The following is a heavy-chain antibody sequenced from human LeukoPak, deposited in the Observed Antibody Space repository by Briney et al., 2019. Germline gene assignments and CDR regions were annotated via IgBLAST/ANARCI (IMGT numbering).Heavy chain of an antibody. CDR3: ARGRSGYDSVDY. CDR1: GGTFSSYA. CDR2: IIPIFGTA. J-gene: IGHJ4*02. V-gene: IGHV1-69*06. Sequence: SVKISCKASGGTFSSYAISWVRQAPGQGLEWMGGIIPIFGTANYAQKFQGRVTITADKSTSTAYMELSSLRSEDTAVYYCARGRSGYDSVDYWGQGTLVTVSS. D-gene: IGHD5-12*01.